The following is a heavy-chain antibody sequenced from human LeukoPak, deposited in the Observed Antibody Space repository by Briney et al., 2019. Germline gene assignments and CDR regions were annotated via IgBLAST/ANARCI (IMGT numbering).Heavy chain of an antibody. Sequence: PGGSLRLSCAASGFTFEDFAMHWVRQAPGKGLEWVSLISWDGGTSYYADSVKGRFTISRDNTINSLYLQMNSLRTEDTALYYCVKALYSSSWYSLFDYWGQGTLVSVSS. D-gene: IGHD6-13*01. CDR2: ISWDGGTS. V-gene: IGHV3-43D*03. CDR1: GFTFEDFA. J-gene: IGHJ4*02. CDR3: VKALYSSSWYSLFDY.